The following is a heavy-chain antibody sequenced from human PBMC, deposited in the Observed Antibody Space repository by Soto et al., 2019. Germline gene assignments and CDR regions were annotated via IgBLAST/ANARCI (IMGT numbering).Heavy chain of an antibody. CDR3: ARDFRTTRMGY. V-gene: IGHV3-30-3*01. Sequence: QVQLVESGGGVVQPGRSLRLSCAASGFTFSSYAMHWVRQAPGKGLEWVAVISYDGSNKYYADSVKGRFTISRDNSKNTLYRQMNSLRAEDTAVYYCARDFRTTRMGYWGQGTLVTVSS. D-gene: IGHD4-17*01. CDR2: ISYDGSNK. J-gene: IGHJ4*02. CDR1: GFTFSSYA.